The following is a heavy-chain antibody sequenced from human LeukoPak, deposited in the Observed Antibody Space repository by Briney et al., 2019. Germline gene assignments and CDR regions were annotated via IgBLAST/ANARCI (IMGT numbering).Heavy chain of an antibody. Sequence: SETLSLTCTVSGGSISSSSYYWGWIRQPLGKGLEWIGSIYYSGSTYYNPSLKSRVTISVDTSKNQFSLKLSSVTAADTAVYYCARLPASYDYVWASWDYFDYWGQGTLVTVSS. CDR1: GGSISSSSYY. CDR3: ARLPASYDYVWASWDYFDY. D-gene: IGHD3-16*01. J-gene: IGHJ4*02. CDR2: IYYSGST. V-gene: IGHV4-39*01.